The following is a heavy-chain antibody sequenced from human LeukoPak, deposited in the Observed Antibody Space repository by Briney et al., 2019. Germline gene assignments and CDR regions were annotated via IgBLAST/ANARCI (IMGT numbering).Heavy chain of an antibody. D-gene: IGHD4-17*01. V-gene: IGHV4-34*01. CDR1: GGSFSGYY. J-gene: IGHJ6*03. CDR2: INHSGST. CDR3: ARDRDYGEIGYYYYYMDV. Sequence: SETLSLTCAVYGGSFSGYYWNWIRQPPGKGLEWIGEINHSGSTNYNPSLKSRVTISVDTSKNQFSLKLSSVTAADTAVYYRARDRDYGEIGYYYYYMDVWGKGTTVTVSS.